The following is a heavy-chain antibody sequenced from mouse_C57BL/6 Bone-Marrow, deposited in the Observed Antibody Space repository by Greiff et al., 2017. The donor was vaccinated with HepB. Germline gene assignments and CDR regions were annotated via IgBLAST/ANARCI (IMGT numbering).Heavy chain of an antibody. V-gene: IGHV1-15*01. Sequence: VQLQQSGAELVRPGASVTLSCKASGYTFTDYEMHWVKQTPVHGLEWIGAIDPETGGTAYNQKFKGKAILTADKSSSTAYMELRSLTSEDSAVYYCTRCDYDEDYWGQGTTLTVSS. CDR2: IDPETGGT. CDR1: GYTFTDYE. CDR3: TRCDYDEDY. J-gene: IGHJ2*01. D-gene: IGHD2-4*01.